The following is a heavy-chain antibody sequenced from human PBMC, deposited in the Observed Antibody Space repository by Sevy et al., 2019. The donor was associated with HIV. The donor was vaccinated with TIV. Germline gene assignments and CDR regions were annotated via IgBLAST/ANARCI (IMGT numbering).Heavy chain of an antibody. CDR2: ISHSGDGT. CDR1: GFTFSSYA. J-gene: IGHJ6*02. D-gene: IGHD2-2*02. V-gene: IGHV3-23*01. Sequence: LSLTCAASGFTFSSYAMSWVRQAPGKGLEWVSAISHSGDGTYYADSVKGRFTISRDNSKNTLYLEMNSLRAEDTAVYYCAKGTLVVPTVIYYYYGMSVWGQWTTVTVSS. CDR3: AKGTLVVPTVIYYYYGMSV.